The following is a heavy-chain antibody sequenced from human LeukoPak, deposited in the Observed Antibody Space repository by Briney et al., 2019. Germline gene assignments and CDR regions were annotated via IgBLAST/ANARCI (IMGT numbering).Heavy chain of an antibody. V-gene: IGHV3-23*01. Sequence: GGSLRLSCAASGFTFSSYAMSWARQAPGKGLEWVSAVNARGYSTYYADSVKGRFTISRDNSKNTVFLQMSSLRVEDTAVYYCARVGTHDSSGYYLLDYWGQGTLVTVSS. D-gene: IGHD3-22*01. CDR1: GFTFSSYA. J-gene: IGHJ4*02. CDR3: ARVGTHDSSGYYLLDY. CDR2: VNARGYST.